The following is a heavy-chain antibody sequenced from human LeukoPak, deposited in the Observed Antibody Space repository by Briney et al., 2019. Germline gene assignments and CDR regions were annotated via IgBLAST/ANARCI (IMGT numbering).Heavy chain of an antibody. Sequence: GGSLRLSCAASGFTFSSYEMNWVRQAPGKGLEWVSYISSSGSTIYYADSVKGRFTVSRDNAKNSLYLQMNSLRAEDTAVYYCARGSDSSGYYLCLFDYWGQGTLVTVSS. J-gene: IGHJ4*02. V-gene: IGHV3-48*03. D-gene: IGHD3-22*01. CDR1: GFTFSSYE. CDR2: ISSSGSTI. CDR3: ARGSDSSGYYLCLFDY.